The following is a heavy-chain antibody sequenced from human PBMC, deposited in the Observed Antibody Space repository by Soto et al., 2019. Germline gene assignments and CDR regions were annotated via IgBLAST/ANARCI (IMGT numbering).Heavy chain of an antibody. CDR1: GYTFTSYG. D-gene: IGHD1-26*01. CDR3: ARDLGGSPGAGTFDY. CDR2: ISAYNGNT. V-gene: IGHV1-18*04. Sequence: ASVKVSCKASGYTFTSYGISWARQAPGQGLEWMGWISAYNGNTNYAQKLQGRVTMTTDTSTSTAYMELRSLRSDDTAVYYCARDLGGSPGAGTFDYWGQGTLVTVSS. J-gene: IGHJ4*02.